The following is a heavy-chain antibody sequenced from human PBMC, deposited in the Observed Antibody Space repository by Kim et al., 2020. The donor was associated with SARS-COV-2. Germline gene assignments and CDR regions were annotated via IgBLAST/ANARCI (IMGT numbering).Heavy chain of an antibody. V-gene: IGHV4-39*01. CDR2: IYYSGST. J-gene: IGHJ5*02. D-gene: IGHD2-21*02. Sequence: SETLSLTCTVSGGSISSSSYYWGWIRQPPGKGLEWIGSIYYSGSTYYNPSLKSRVTISVDTSKNQFSLKLSSVTAADTAVYYCASSPLSRWYIVVVTASEFDPWGQGTLVTVSS. CDR3: ASSPLSRWYIVVVTASEFDP. CDR1: GGSISSSSYY.